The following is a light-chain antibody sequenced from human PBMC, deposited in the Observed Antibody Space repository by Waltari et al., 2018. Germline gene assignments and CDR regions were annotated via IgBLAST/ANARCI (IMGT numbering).Light chain of an antibody. CDR1: SSDVGHYNL. CDR2: ETT. Sequence: QSALTQPASVSGSPGQSITISCTGTSSDVGHYNLVSWYQQHPGQAPKLIIYETTKRPSGVSNRFSGSKSGNTASLAVSGLQTEDEAEYYCCSYGGYNTPWVFGGGTK. J-gene: IGLJ3*02. V-gene: IGLV2-23*01. CDR3: CSYGGYNTPWV.